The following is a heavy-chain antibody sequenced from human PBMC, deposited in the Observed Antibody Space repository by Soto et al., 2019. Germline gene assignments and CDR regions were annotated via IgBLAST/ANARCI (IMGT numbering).Heavy chain of an antibody. V-gene: IGHV5-10-1*01. J-gene: IGHJ4*02. D-gene: IGHD6-13*01. CDR2: IDPSDSYT. Sequence: EVQLVQSGAEVKKPGESLRISCKGSGYSFTSYWISWVRQMPGKGLAWMGRIDPSDSYTKYSPSFQGHVTISADKSISTSYLQWISLKASHTAMYYCARLQAAAGDNDLTFDYWGQGTLVTVSS. CDR1: GYSFTSYW. CDR3: ARLQAAAGDNDLTFDY.